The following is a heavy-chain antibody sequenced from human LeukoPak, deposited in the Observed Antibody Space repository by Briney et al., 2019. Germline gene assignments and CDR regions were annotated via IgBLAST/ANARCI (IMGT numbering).Heavy chain of an antibody. Sequence: PGGSLRLSCAASGFTFSTYAMNWVRQAPAKGLEWVSTIGGGGPTTDYADSVKDRFTISRDNSKNTLYLQMNSLRAEDTAVYYCAKGRGYRSGWPQIDYWGQGTLVTVSS. J-gene: IGHJ4*02. V-gene: IGHV3-23*01. CDR2: IGGGGPTT. CDR1: GFTFSTYA. D-gene: IGHD6-19*01. CDR3: AKGRGYRSGWPQIDY.